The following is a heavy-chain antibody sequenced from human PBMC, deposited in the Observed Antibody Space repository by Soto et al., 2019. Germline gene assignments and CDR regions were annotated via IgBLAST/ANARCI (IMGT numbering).Heavy chain of an antibody. CDR2: IYSNGDT. J-gene: IGHJ4*02. CDR1: GFSVGSNY. CDR3: ARKSDSSPVPEADGV. D-gene: IGHD2-8*01. V-gene: IGHV3-53*02. Sequence: EVQLVETGGGLIQPGGSLRLSCAASGFSVGSNYMTWVRQSPGKGLEWVSLIYSNGDTDYADSVKGRFSISRDNFKNTLYLQMNNLRDEDTAVYHCARKSDSSPVPEADGVWGRGTLVTVSS.